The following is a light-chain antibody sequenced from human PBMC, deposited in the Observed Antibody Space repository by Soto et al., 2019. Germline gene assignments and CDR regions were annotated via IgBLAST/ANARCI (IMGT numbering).Light chain of an antibody. CDR3: QTYDSSLSGSL. CDR1: SSNIGAGYD. Sequence: QSLLTQPPSVSGAPGQRVTISCTGSSSNIGAGYDVHWYQQLPGAAPKLLIHANSHRPSGVPDRFSGSRSGTSASLAITGLQGEDEADYFCQTYDSSLSGSLFGGGTKVT. CDR2: ANS. V-gene: IGLV1-40*01. J-gene: IGLJ3*02.